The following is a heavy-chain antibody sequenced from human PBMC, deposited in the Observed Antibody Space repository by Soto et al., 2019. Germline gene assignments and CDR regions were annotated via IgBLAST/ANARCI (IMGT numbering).Heavy chain of an antibody. J-gene: IGHJ4*02. CDR2: IDKSGGDT. V-gene: IGHV3-23*05. CDR1: GFTFTNYL. Sequence: GGSLRLSCAASGFTFTNYLMTWVRQAPGKGLEWVSSIDKSGGDTYYADSVKGRFTISRDNSKNTLYLQMNGLRAEDTALYYCAKDTYSRSWYFWGQGALVTVSS. CDR3: AKDTYSRSWYF. D-gene: IGHD2-2*01.